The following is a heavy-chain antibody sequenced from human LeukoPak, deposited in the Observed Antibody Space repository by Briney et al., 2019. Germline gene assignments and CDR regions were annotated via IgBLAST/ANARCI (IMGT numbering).Heavy chain of an antibody. CDR2: IYYSGST. J-gene: IGHJ5*02. CDR3: ARHSHGGNSNWFDP. D-gene: IGHD4-23*01. Sequence: SETLSLTCTVSGGSISNYYLSWIRQPPGKGLEWIGYIYYSGSTNYNPSLKSRVTISVDTSKNQFSLKLSSVTAADTAVYYCARHSHGGNSNWFDPWGQGTLVTVSS. V-gene: IGHV4-59*08. CDR1: GGSISNYY.